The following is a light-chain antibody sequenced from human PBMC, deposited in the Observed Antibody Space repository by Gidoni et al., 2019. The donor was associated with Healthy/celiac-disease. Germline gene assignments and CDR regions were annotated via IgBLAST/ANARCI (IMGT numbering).Light chain of an antibody. CDR1: VLAKKY. J-gene: IGLJ2*01. V-gene: IGLV3-27*01. CDR2: KDS. CDR3: YSAADNNLK. Sequence: SYELTQPYSVSVSPGQTARITCSGDVLAKKYARWFQQKPGQAPVLVIYKDSERPSGIPERFSGSSSGTTVTLTISGAQVEDEADYYCYSAADNNLKFGGGTKLTVL.